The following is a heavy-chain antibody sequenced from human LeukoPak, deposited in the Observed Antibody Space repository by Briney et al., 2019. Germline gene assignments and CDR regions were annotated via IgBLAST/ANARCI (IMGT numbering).Heavy chain of an antibody. Sequence: GGSLRLSCAASGFIFSSYGMHWVRQAPGKGLEWVAVISYDGSNKYYADSVKGRFTISRDNSKNTLYLQMNSLRAEDTAVYYCAKDFSGYEPLVSYFDYWGQGTLVTVSS. CDR1: GFIFSSYG. CDR3: AKDFSGYEPLVSYFDY. D-gene: IGHD5-12*01. CDR2: ISYDGSNK. J-gene: IGHJ4*02. V-gene: IGHV3-30*18.